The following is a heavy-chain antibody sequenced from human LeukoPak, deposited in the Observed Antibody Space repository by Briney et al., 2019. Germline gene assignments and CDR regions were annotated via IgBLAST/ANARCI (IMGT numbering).Heavy chain of an antibody. Sequence: GASVKVSCKVSGYTLTELSMHWVRQAPGKGLEWMGGFDPEDGETIYAQKFQGRVTMTEDTSTDTACMELSSLRSEDTAVYYCALVVRFLEGWFDPWGQGTLVTVSS. J-gene: IGHJ5*02. CDR3: ALVVRFLEGWFDP. CDR1: GYTLTELS. CDR2: FDPEDGET. V-gene: IGHV1-24*01. D-gene: IGHD3-3*01.